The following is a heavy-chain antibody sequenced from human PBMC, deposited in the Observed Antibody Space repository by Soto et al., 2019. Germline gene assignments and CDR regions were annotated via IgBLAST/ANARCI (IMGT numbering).Heavy chain of an antibody. J-gene: IGHJ6*02. CDR2: ISYDGSNK. D-gene: IGHD2-2*01. CDR1: GFTFSSYA. V-gene: IGHV3-30-3*01. Sequence: QVQLVESGGGVVQPGRSLRLSCAASGFTFSSYAMHWVRQAPGKGLEWVAVISYDGSNKYYADSVKGRFTISRDNSTNTLYLQMNSLRAEDTAVYYCASGYCSSTSCYADYYYYGMDVWGQGTTVTVSS. CDR3: ASGYCSSTSCYADYYYYGMDV.